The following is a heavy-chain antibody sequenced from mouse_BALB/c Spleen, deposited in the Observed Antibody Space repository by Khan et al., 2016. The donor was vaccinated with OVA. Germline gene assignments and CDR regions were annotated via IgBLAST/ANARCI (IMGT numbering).Heavy chain of an antibody. CDR2: INTYTGEP. V-gene: IGHV9-3-1*01. J-gene: IGHJ4*01. CDR3: ATPPYFSSTLDY. CDR1: GYTFTNYG. Sequence: QIQLVQSGPELKKPGETVKISCKASGYTFTNYGMNWVKQSPGKALKWMGWINTYTGEPTYADDFKGRFAFSLETSATTAYLQMHNLKNKDAATFFCATPPYFSSTLDYWGQGTSVTVSS. D-gene: IGHD2-1*01.